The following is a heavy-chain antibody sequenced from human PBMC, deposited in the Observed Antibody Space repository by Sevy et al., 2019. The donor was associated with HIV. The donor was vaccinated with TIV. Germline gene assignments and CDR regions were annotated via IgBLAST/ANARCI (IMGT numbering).Heavy chain of an antibody. CDR1: GCTFSTYG. Sequence: GGSLRLSCAASGCTFSTYGMHWVRQAPGKGLEWVAVIWFDESNTYYADSVKGRFTISRDIAKNTLHLQMNSLRAEDTAVYYCARDLEFYDYGDYGPAFMPDYWGQGTLVTVSS. D-gene: IGHD4-17*01. J-gene: IGHJ4*02. CDR2: IWFDESNT. CDR3: ARDLEFYDYGDYGPAFMPDY. V-gene: IGHV3-33*01.